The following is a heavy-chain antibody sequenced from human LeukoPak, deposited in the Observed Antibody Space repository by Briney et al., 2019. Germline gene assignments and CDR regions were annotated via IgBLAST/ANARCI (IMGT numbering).Heavy chain of an antibody. Sequence: GGSLRLSCAASGFTFSSYGMHWVRQAPGKGLEWVAFIRYDGSNKYYADSVKGRFTISRDNSKNTLYLQMSSLRAEDTAVYYCAKGPVTYFDYWGQGTLVTVSS. D-gene: IGHD5-18*01. CDR1: GFTFSSYG. V-gene: IGHV3-30*02. J-gene: IGHJ4*02. CDR2: IRYDGSNK. CDR3: AKGPVTYFDY.